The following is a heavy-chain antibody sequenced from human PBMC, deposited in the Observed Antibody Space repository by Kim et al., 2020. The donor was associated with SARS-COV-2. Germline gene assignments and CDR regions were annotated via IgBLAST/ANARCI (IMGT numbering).Heavy chain of an antibody. V-gene: IGHV3-48*03. D-gene: IGHD6-19*01. CDR3: ASSPVAGTFDY. CDR2: ISSSGSTI. Sequence: GGSLRLSCAASGFTFSSYEMNWVRQAPGKGLEWVSYISSSGSTIYYADSVKGRFTISRDNAKNSLYLQMNSLRAEDTAVYYCASSPVAGTFDYWGQGTLVTVSS. CDR1: GFTFSSYE. J-gene: IGHJ4*02.